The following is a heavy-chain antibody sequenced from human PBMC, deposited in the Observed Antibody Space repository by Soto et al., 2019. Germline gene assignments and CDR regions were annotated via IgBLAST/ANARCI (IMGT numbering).Heavy chain of an antibody. V-gene: IGHV4-31*03. Sequence: SETLSHTCTVSGGSISSGGYYWSWIRQHPGKGLEWIGYIYYSGSTYYNPSLKSRVTISVDTSKNQFSLKLSSVTAADTAVYYCARDSHDYMDVWGKGTTVTVSS. CDR3: ARDSHDYMDV. J-gene: IGHJ6*03. CDR1: GGSISSGGYY. CDR2: IYYSGST.